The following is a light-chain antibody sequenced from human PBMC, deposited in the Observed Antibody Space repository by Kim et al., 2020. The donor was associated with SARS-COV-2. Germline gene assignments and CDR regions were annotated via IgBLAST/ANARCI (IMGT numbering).Light chain of an antibody. CDR3: QQYQTYWT. CDR2: KVS. V-gene: IGKV1-5*03. CDR1: QNINNW. J-gene: IGKJ1*01. Sequence: DIQMTQSPPILSASVGDSVTITCRASQNINNWLAWYQQKPGKVPKLLIYKVSTLESGVPSRFSGSQSGTEFTLTISILQPDDFATYYCQQYQTYWTFGQGTKVDIK.